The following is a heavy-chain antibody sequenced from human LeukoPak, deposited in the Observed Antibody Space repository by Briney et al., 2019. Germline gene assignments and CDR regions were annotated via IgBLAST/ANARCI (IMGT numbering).Heavy chain of an antibody. CDR2: IYYSGST. Sequence: SETLSLTCTVSGGSISSSSHFWGWIRQPPGKGLEWIGSIYYSGSTYYNPSLKSRVTISVDTSKNQFSLKLSSVTAADTAVCYCARRVDTAVVTGIDYWGQGTLVTVSS. CDR1: GGSISSSSHF. D-gene: IGHD5-18*01. J-gene: IGHJ4*02. V-gene: IGHV4-39*01. CDR3: ARRVDTAVVTGIDY.